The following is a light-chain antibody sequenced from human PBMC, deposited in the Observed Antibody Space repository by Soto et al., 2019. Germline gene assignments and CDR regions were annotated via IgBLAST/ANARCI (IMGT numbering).Light chain of an antibody. CDR2: PAS. Sequence: DIQMTQSPSSLSASVGDRVSITCRASQSISSYLNWSQEKLGKAPKLLIYPASSLQGGVPSRFSGSGSGTDFTLTISSLQPEDFATYYCQQSYSTPQTFGQGTKLEIK. V-gene: IGKV1-39*01. CDR3: QQSYSTPQT. CDR1: QSISSY. J-gene: IGKJ2*01.